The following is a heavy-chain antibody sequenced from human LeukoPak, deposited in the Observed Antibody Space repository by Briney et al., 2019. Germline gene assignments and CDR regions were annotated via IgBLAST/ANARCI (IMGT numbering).Heavy chain of an antibody. V-gene: IGHV1-46*01. CDR3: ARSPHYYGMDV. CDR1: VYTFTSYY. CDR2: INPSGCST. J-gene: IGHJ6*04. Sequence: ASVTVSCKASVYTFTSYYRHLVRQDPGQGLEWMGIINPSGCSTSYAQKFQGRVTMTRDTSTSTVYMELSSLRSEDTAVYYCARSPHYYGMDVWGKGTTVTVSS.